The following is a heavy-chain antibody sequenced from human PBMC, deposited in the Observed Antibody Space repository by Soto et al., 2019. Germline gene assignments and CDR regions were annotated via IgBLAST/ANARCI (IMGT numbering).Heavy chain of an antibody. CDR3: ARSEEPSVTLHEASSYWYFDL. Sequence: QVQLQESGPGLVKPSQTLSLTCTVSGGSISSGGYYWSWIRQHPGKGLEWIGYIYYSGSTYYTPSLRSRVTISGDTSKNQYSLQLSSVTAADTAVYYCARSEEPSVTLHEASSYWYFDLWGRGTLVTVSS. V-gene: IGHV4-31*03. CDR1: GGSISSGGYY. CDR2: IYYSGST. D-gene: IGHD4-17*01. J-gene: IGHJ2*01.